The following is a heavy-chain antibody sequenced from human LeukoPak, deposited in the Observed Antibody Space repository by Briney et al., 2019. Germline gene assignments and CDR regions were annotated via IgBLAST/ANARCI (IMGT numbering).Heavy chain of an antibody. D-gene: IGHD3-22*01. V-gene: IGHV3-23*01. CDR3: AKDPYDSSGYYYVGTNY. J-gene: IGHJ4*02. Sequence: GGSLRLSCAASGFTFSSYSMNWVRQAPGKGLEWVSAISGSGGSTYYADSVKGRFTISRDNSKNTLYLQMNSLRAEDTAVYYCAKDPYDSSGYYYVGTNYWGQGTLVTVSS. CDR2: ISGSGGST. CDR1: GFTFSSYS.